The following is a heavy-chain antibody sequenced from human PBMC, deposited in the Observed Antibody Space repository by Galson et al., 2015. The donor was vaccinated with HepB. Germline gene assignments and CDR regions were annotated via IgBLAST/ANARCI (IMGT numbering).Heavy chain of an antibody. D-gene: IGHD2-15*01. V-gene: IGHV1-2*04. CDR3: ARSGSRVATGDY. Sequence: SVKVSCKASGYTFTGYYMHWVRQAPGQGLEWMGWINPNSGGTNYAQKFQGWVTMTRDTSISTAYMELSRLRSDDTAVYHCARSGSRVATGDYWGQGTLVTVSS. J-gene: IGHJ4*02. CDR1: GYTFTGYY. CDR2: INPNSGGT.